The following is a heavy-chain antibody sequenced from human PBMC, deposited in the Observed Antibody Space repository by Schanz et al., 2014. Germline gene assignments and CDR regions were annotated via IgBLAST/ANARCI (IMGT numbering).Heavy chain of an antibody. CDR2: IYSSGST. CDR3: ARDGDFDY. Sequence: DVQLVESGGGLVQPGGSLRLSCAASGFTVSNSYIHWVRQAPGKGLEWVSTIYSSGSTYYADSVKGRFTISRDNSKNTLFLQMSSLRAEDTAVYYCARDGDFDYWGQGTLVTVSS. CDR1: GFTVSNSY. V-gene: IGHV3-66*01. J-gene: IGHJ4*02.